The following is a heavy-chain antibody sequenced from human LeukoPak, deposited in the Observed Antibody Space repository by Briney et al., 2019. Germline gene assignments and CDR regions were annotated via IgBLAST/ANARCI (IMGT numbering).Heavy chain of an antibody. J-gene: IGHJ4*02. V-gene: IGHV3-74*01. CDR3: VRELAAALWD. Sequence: PGGSLRLSCGASGFTFSGHWMQWVRQAPGKGLVWVSRINTDGSSTAYADSVKGRFIISRDNAKNTLYLEMNSLRAEDTAVYYCVRELAAALWDWGQGTLVTVSS. D-gene: IGHD6-13*01. CDR1: GFTFSGHW. CDR2: INTDGSST.